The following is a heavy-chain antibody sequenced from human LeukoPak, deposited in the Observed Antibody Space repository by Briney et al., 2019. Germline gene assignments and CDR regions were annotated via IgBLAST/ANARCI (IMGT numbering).Heavy chain of an antibody. Sequence: GGSLRLSCATSGFTFSSYAMSWVRQAPGKGLEWVSAISGSGGSTYYADSVKGRFTISRDNSKNTLYLQMNSLRAGDTAVYYCAKARDYSSSWYGYWGQGTLVTVSS. J-gene: IGHJ4*02. CDR3: AKARDYSSSWYGY. V-gene: IGHV3-23*01. CDR1: GFTFSSYA. D-gene: IGHD6-13*01. CDR2: ISGSGGST.